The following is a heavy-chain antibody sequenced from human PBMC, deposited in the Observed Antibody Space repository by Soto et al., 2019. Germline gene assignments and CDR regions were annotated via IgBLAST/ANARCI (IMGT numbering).Heavy chain of an antibody. CDR3: ARERDIVVVPAENYYYYGMDV. CDR1: GYTFTSYY. Sequence: SVKVSCKASGYTFTSYYMHWVRQAPGQGLEWMGIINPSGGSTSYAQKFQGRVTMTRDTSTSTVYMELSSLRSEDTAVYYCARERDIVVVPAENYYYYGMDVWGQGTTVTVSS. D-gene: IGHD2-2*01. V-gene: IGHV1-46*01. CDR2: INPSGGST. J-gene: IGHJ6*02.